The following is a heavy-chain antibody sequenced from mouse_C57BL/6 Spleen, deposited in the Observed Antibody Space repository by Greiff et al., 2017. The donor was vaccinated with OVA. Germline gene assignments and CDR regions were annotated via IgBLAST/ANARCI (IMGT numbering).Heavy chain of an antibody. V-gene: IGHV2-5*01. CDR1: GFSLTSYG. Sequence: VKLMESGPGLVQPSQSLSITCTVSGFSLTSYGVHWVRQSPGKGLEWLGVIWRGGSTDYNAAFMSRLSITKDNSKSQVFFKMNSLQADDTAIYYCAKNLELLRCMDYWGQGTSVTVSS. CDR3: AKNLELLRCMDY. J-gene: IGHJ4*01. D-gene: IGHD1-1*01. CDR2: IWRGGST.